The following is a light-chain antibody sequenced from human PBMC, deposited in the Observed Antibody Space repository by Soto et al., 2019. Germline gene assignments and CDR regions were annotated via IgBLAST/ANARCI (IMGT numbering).Light chain of an antibody. CDR1: QSLLDTDDGNVY. CDR3: MQRLEFPHT. CDR2: TVS. V-gene: IGKV2-40*01. J-gene: IGKJ4*01. Sequence: VLMTQTPLSLPVTPGDPASISCRSNQSLLDTDDGNVYLDWYLQKPGRSPQLLVYTVSYRASGVADRFSARGSDTDFTLKISRVEADDVGVYYCMQRLEFPHTFGGGTKLEIK.